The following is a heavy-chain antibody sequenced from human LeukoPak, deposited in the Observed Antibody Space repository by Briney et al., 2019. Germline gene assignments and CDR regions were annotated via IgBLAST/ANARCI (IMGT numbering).Heavy chain of an antibody. J-gene: IGHJ4*02. D-gene: IGHD3-3*01. CDR1: GFTFSSYS. V-gene: IGHV3-21*01. CDR3: ARDYRSLRFLEYYFDY. Sequence: GGSLRLSCAASGFTFSSYSMNWVRQAPGKGLEWVSSISSSSSYIYYADSVKGRFTISRDNAKNSLYLQMNSLRAEDTAVYYCARDYRSLRFLEYYFDYWGQGTLVTVSS. CDR2: ISSSSSYI.